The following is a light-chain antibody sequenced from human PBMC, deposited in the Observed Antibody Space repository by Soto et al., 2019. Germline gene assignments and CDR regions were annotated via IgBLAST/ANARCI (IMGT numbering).Light chain of an antibody. Sequence: DVVMTQSPLSLPVTLGQPASISCRSSQSLAYIDGNTYLNWFQQRPGQSPRRLIYRVSNRDSGXPXRXXGSASDTDFTPEISRVEAENVGVYYCMQGTHSPPYTFGQGTKLEIK. CDR1: QSLAYIDGNTY. J-gene: IGKJ2*01. CDR3: MQGTHSPPYT. CDR2: RVS. V-gene: IGKV2-30*01.